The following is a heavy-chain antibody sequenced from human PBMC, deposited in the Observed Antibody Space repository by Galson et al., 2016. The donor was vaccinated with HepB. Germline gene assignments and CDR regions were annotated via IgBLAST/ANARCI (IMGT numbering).Heavy chain of an antibody. V-gene: IGHV4-39*01. Sequence: ETLSLTCSVSDDSLTCSSFYWGWIRQPPGKGLEWIGSIDSSGNPYHNPSLKSRVTMSADTSKKQFSLNLSSVTAADTAVYFCARSQWLGAFDYWGQGTLVTVSS. J-gene: IGHJ4*02. D-gene: IGHD6-19*01. CDR2: IDSSGNP. CDR1: DDSLTCSSFY. CDR3: ARSQWLGAFDY.